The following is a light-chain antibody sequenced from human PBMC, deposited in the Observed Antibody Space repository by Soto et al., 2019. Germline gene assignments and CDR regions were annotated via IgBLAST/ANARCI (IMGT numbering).Light chain of an antibody. J-gene: IGKJ4*01. Sequence: DIQMTQSPSTLSASVGDRVTITCRASQSISSWLAWYQQKPGKAPKLLIYEASTLESGVPSRYSGSGSRTEFTLTVSSLQPDDLATYSCQQYNSSPLTSGGGPKVQIK. CDR1: QSISSW. V-gene: IGKV1-5*03. CDR3: QQYNSSPLT. CDR2: EAS.